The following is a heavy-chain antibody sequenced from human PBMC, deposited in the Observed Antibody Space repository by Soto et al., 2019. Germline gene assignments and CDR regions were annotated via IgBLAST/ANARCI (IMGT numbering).Heavy chain of an antibody. CDR3: ARRYGASFDY. CDR1: GGSISSYY. CDR2: IYYSGST. Sequence: KTSETLSLTCTVSGGSISSYYWSWIRQPPGKGLEWIGYIYYSGSTNYNPSLKSRVTISVDTSKNQFSLKLSSVTAADTAVYYCARRYGASFDYWGQGTLVTVS. J-gene: IGHJ4*02. V-gene: IGHV4-59*01. D-gene: IGHD4-17*01.